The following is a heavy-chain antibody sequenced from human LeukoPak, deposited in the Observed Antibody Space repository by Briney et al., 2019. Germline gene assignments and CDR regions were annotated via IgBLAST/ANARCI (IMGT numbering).Heavy chain of an antibody. CDR3: ARDGYYYDSSGLTFDY. J-gene: IGHJ4*02. Sequence: PGGSLRLSCAASGFTFSSYSMNWVRQAPGKGLEWVSSISSSSSYIYYADSVKGRFTISRDNAENSLYLQMNSLRAEDTAVYYCARDGYYYDSSGLTFDYWGQGTLVTVSS. CDR2: ISSSSSYI. V-gene: IGHV3-21*01. D-gene: IGHD3-22*01. CDR1: GFTFSSYS.